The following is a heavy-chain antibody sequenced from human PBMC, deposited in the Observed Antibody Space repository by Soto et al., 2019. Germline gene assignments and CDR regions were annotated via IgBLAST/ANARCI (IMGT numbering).Heavy chain of an antibody. CDR1: GGTFSSYA. CDR2: IIPIFGTA. Sequence: QVQLVQSGAEVKKPGSSVKVSCKASGGTFSSYAISWVRQAPGQGLEWMGGIIPIFGTADYAQKFKGRVTISADESTSTAYMELRSLRSEDTAMYYFSRDGGVYDHNPFDYRGQGTLVTVSS. D-gene: IGHD3-16*01. CDR3: SRDGGVYDHNPFDY. J-gene: IGHJ4*02. V-gene: IGHV1-69*12.